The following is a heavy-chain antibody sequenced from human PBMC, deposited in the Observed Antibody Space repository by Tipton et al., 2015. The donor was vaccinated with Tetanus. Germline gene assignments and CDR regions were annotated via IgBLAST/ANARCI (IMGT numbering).Heavy chain of an antibody. V-gene: IGHV3-23*01. CDR2: ITADGGGT. CDR3: AKTASNPGGSTNY. Sequence: SLRLSCAASGFPFSSYALIWVRQAPGKGLEWVSSITADGGGTYYADSVKGRFTISRDNSRNMVYLQMNSLRADDTAVYYCAKTASNPGGSTNYWGQGTLVTVSS. D-gene: IGHD1-14*01. J-gene: IGHJ4*02. CDR1: GFPFSSYA.